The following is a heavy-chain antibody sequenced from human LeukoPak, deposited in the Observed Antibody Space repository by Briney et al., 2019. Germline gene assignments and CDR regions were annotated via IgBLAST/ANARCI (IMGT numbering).Heavy chain of an antibody. D-gene: IGHD1-1*01. V-gene: IGHV3-7*04. CDR3: TRVTTNGYFEY. CDR2: IKFDESEK. CDR1: GFTFSSYG. J-gene: IGHJ4*02. Sequence: GGSLRLSCAASGFTFSSYGMNWVRQAPGKGLEWVASIKFDESEKHYVDSVKGRFTISRDTAKNSLYLQMNSLGAEDTAVYFCTRVTTNGYFEYWGQGTLVTVSS.